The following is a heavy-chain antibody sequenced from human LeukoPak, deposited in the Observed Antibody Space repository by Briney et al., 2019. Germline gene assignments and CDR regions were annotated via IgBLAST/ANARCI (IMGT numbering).Heavy chain of an antibody. J-gene: IGHJ6*02. CDR1: GFTFNSHW. D-gene: IGHD6-13*01. V-gene: IGHV3-7*04. CDR3: ARDPTGYSSSFYYYYYGLDV. Sequence: GGSLRLSCAATGFTFNSHWMSSVRQAPGKGLEWVANIKQDGSEKYYVDSVKGRFTICRDNAKNSLYLQMNSLRAEDTAVYYCARDPTGYSSSFYYYYYGLDVWGQGSTRTLSS. CDR2: IKQDGSEK.